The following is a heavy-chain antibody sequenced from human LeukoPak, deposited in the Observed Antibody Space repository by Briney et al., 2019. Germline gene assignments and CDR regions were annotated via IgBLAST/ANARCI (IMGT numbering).Heavy chain of an antibody. J-gene: IGHJ6*02. V-gene: IGHV3-7*03. Sequence: GGSLRLSCAASGFTFSGYWMHWVRQAPGKGLEWVASINHNGNVNYYVDSVKGRFTISRGNAKNSLYLQMSNLRAEDTAVYFCARGGGLDVWGQGATVTVSS. D-gene: IGHD3-16*01. CDR3: ARGGGLDV. CDR2: INHNGNVN. CDR1: GFTFSGYW.